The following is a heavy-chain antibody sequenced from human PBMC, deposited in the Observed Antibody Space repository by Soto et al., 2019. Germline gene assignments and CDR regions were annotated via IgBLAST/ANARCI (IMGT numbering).Heavy chain of an antibody. J-gene: IGHJ4*02. CDR2: ISAWGNS. V-gene: IGHV1-18*01. CDR1: GYTFSNYG. D-gene: IGHD3-10*01. Sequence: QVQLVQSGAEVKKPGASVKVSCKASGYTFSNYGISWVRQAPGQGLEWMGWISAWGNSNYAQRLQGRVTMTTDTSASRAFMELRSLRSDDTAMYFCARDLDGSGSYYADYWGQGTLVTVSS. CDR3: ARDLDGSGSYYADY.